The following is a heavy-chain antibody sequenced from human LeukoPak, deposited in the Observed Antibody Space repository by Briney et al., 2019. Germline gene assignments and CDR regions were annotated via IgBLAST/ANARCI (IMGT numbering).Heavy chain of an antibody. CDR3: AREREAINFDY. J-gene: IGHJ4*02. CDR2: IWYDGSNK. CDR1: GFTFSSYG. Sequence: GGSLRLSCAASGFTFSSYGMHWVRQAPGKGLEWVAVIWYDGSNKYYADSVKGRFTISRDNSKNTLYLQMNSPRAEDTAVYYCAREREAINFDYWGQGTLVTVSS. V-gene: IGHV3-33*01.